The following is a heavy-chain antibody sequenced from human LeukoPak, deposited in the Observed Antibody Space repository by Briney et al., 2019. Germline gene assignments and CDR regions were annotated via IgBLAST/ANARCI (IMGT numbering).Heavy chain of an antibody. CDR3: ARDPRGVNWFDP. Sequence: PSETLSLTCTVSGGSISSYYWSWIRQPPGKGLEWIGYIYYSGSTNYSPSLKSRVTISVDTSKNQFSLKLSSVTAADTAVYYCARDPRGVNWFDPWGQGTLVTVSS. CDR2: IYYSGST. D-gene: IGHD3-10*01. V-gene: IGHV4-59*01. CDR1: GGSISSYY. J-gene: IGHJ5*02.